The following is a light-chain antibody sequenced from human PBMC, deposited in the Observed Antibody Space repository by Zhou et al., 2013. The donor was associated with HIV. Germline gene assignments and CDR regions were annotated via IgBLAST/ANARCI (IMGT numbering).Light chain of an antibody. J-gene: IGKJ4*01. CDR1: QSISNY. Sequence: DIQLDQSPSSLSASVGDRVTLSCRSSQSISNYLNWYQQKPGKAPTLLIYAASTLQSGVPSRFSGSGSGTVFTLTISSLQPEDFATYYCQQSYSAPLTFGGGAKVEIK. CDR3: QQSYSAPLT. CDR2: AAS. V-gene: IGKV1-39*01.